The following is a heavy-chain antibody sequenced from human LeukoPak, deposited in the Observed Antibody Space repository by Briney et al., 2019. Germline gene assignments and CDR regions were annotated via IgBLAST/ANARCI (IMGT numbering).Heavy chain of an antibody. CDR3: ARVEGATHIDY. V-gene: IGHV4-61*05. D-gene: IGHD1-26*01. CDR1: GGSISSSSYY. CDR2: ISHSGST. Sequence: SETLSLTCTVSGGSISSSSYYWGWIRQSPGKGLEWMGYISHSGSTTYNPSLKSRVTISLDTSKNQFSLRLTSVTAADTAVYYCARVEGATHIDYWGRGTLVTVTP. J-gene: IGHJ4*02.